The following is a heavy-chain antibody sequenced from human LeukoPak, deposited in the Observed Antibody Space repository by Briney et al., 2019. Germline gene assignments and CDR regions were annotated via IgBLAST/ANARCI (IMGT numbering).Heavy chain of an antibody. J-gene: IGHJ4*02. CDR2: ISSSDSTI. Sequence: GGSLRLSCAASGFTFSSSETNWVRQAPGKGLEWLSYISSSDSTIYYADSVKGRFTISIDNAKNSLYLQMNSLRAEDTAVYYCARVAINDYGDYFDYWGQGTLVTVSS. D-gene: IGHD4-17*01. CDR1: GFTFSSSE. CDR3: ARVAINDYGDYFDY. V-gene: IGHV3-48*03.